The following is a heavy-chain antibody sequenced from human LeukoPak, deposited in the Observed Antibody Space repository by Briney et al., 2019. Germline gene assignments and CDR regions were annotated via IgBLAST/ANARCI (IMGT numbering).Heavy chain of an antibody. V-gene: IGHV3-9*03. D-gene: IGHD1-1*01. Sequence: PGGSLRLSCAASGFTFSSYWMTWVRQAPGKGLEWVSGISWNSGSIGYADSVKGRFTISRDNAKNSLYLQMNSLRAEDMALYYCAKDMSWNDEGHAFDIWGQGTMVTVSS. J-gene: IGHJ3*02. CDR2: ISWNSGSI. CDR1: GFTFSSYW. CDR3: AKDMSWNDEGHAFDI.